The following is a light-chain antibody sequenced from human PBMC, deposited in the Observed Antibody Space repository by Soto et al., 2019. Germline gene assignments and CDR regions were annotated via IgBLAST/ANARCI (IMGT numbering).Light chain of an antibody. Sequence: EIVLTQSPGTLSLSPGERAILSCRASQSVSSSYLAWYQQKPGQAPRLLIYGASSRATGIPDRFSGSGSGTDFTLTTSRLQPEDFAVYYCQQYGSSPPLTFGGGTKVEIK. CDR3: QQYGSSPPLT. V-gene: IGKV3-20*01. J-gene: IGKJ4*01. CDR2: GAS. CDR1: QSVSSSY.